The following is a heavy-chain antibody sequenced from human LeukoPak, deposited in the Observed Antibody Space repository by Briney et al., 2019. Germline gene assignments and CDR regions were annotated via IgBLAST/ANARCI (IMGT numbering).Heavy chain of an antibody. CDR1: GFTFSSYA. J-gene: IGHJ4*02. D-gene: IGHD3-10*01. CDR3: ARRFGDYLDY. Sequence: PGGSLRLSCAASGFTFSSYAMSWVRQAPGKGLEWLSYISSSTYTIYYADSVKGRFTISRDNAKNSLYLQMNSLRAEDSAVYYCARRFGDYLDYWGQGTLVTVSS. V-gene: IGHV3-48*04. CDR2: ISSSTYTI.